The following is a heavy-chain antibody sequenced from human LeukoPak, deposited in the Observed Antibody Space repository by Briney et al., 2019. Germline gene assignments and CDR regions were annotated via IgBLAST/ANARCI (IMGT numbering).Heavy chain of an antibody. J-gene: IGHJ4*02. CDR1: GGSISSGDYY. V-gene: IGHV4-30-4*08. Sequence: SETLSLTCTVSGGSISSGDYYWSWIRQPPGKGLEWIGYIYYSGSTYYNPSLKSRVTISVDTSKNQFSLKLSSVTAADTAVYYCARVKYYGSGSQYYFDYWGQGTLVTVSS. CDR2: IYYSGST. CDR3: ARVKYYGSGSQYYFDY. D-gene: IGHD3-10*01.